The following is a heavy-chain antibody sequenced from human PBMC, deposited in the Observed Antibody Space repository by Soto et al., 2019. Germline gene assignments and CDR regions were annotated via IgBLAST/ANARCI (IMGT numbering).Heavy chain of an antibody. Sequence: SETLSLTCTVSGGSISSYYWSWIRQPAGKGLEWIGRIYTSGSTNYNPSLKSRVTMSVDTSKNQFSLKLSSVTAADTAVYYCARGGESMVRGVIPYFDYWGQGTLVTVSS. CDR1: GGSISSYY. J-gene: IGHJ4*02. CDR2: IYTSGST. D-gene: IGHD3-10*01. CDR3: ARGGESMVRGVIPYFDY. V-gene: IGHV4-4*07.